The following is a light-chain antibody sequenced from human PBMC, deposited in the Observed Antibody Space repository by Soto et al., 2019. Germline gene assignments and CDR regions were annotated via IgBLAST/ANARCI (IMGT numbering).Light chain of an antibody. CDR1: SDDIGAYNF. V-gene: IGLV2-14*03. CDR2: DVT. J-gene: IGLJ2*01. Sequence: QSALTQPASVSGSPGQSITISCTGTSDDIGAYNFVSWYQQHPGKAPRLMISDVTDRLSGVSNRFSGSKSGNTASLTISGLQAEDEADYYCGSYTRNYTLVFGGGTKVTVL. CDR3: GSYTRNYTLV.